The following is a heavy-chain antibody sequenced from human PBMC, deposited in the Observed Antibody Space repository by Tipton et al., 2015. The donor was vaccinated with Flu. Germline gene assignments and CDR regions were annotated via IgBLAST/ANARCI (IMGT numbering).Heavy chain of an antibody. CDR1: GGSFSGYY. V-gene: IGHV4-59*10. Sequence: TLSLTCAVYGGSFSGYYWSWIRQPAGKGLKWIGRIYTSGGTKFNPSLRGRLTMSVDASKKEFSLKLSSVTAADTAVYYCARGSGSGTFMIFDFWGQGTLVTVSS. J-gene: IGHJ4*02. CDR2: IYTSGGT. CDR3: ARGSGSGTFMIFDF. D-gene: IGHD3-10*01.